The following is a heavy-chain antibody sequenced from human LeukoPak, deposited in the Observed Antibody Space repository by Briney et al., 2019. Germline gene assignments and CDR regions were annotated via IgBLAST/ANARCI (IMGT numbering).Heavy chain of an antibody. J-gene: IGHJ5*02. Sequence: GASVKVSCKASGYTFTSYGISWVRQAPGQGLEWMGWVSAYNGHTNYAQKFQGRVTMTTDTSTNTASMELRSLRSDDTAVYYCARLIPQKWELPGKWFDPWGQGTLVTVSS. CDR2: VSAYNGHT. CDR3: ARLIPQKWELPGKWFDP. V-gene: IGHV1-18*01. D-gene: IGHD1-26*01. CDR1: GYTFTSYG.